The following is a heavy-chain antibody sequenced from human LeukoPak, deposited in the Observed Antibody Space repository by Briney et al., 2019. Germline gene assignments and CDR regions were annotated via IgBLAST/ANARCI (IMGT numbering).Heavy chain of an antibody. CDR3: AKDFSNCSSTSCYSWYFDL. V-gene: IGHV3-23*01. J-gene: IGHJ2*01. Sequence: GSLRLSCVASGFSFSRYWMSWVRQAPGKGLEWVSAISGSGGSTYYADSVKGRFTISRDNSKNTLYLQMNSLRAEDTAVYYCAKDFSNCSSTSCYSWYFDLWGRGTLVTVSS. CDR1: GFSFSRYW. D-gene: IGHD2-2*02. CDR2: ISGSGGST.